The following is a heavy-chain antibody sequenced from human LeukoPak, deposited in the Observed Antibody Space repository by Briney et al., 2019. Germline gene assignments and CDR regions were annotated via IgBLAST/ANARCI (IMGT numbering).Heavy chain of an antibody. CDR3: ARDRDNWNLNWFDP. D-gene: IGHD1-20*01. CDR1: GYTFTKYA. J-gene: IGHJ5*02. V-gene: IGHV1-3*01. Sequence: GASVKVSCKASGYTFTKYAIHWVRQAPGQSLEWMGWISSVNGKTKYSQKFQNRVTITRDTSASTVYMELSSLRSGDTAVYYCARDRDNWNLNWFDPWGQGTLVTVSS. CDR2: ISSVNGKT.